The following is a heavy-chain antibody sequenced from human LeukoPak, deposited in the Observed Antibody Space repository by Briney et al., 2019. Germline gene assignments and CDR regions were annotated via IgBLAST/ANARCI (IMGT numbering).Heavy chain of an antibody. CDR1: GDSISSYY. J-gene: IGHJ4*02. Sequence: SETLSLTCTVSGDSISSYYWSWIRQPPGKGLEWIGYIYYSGSTNYNPSLKSRVTISVDTSKNQFSLKLSSVAAADTAVYYCARLPFYDSSGYWGQGTLVTVSS. D-gene: IGHD3-22*01. CDR3: ARLPFYDSSGY. V-gene: IGHV4-59*08. CDR2: IYYSGST.